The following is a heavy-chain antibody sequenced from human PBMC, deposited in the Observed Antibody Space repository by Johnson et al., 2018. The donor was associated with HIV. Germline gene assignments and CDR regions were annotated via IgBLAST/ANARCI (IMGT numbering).Heavy chain of an antibody. V-gene: IGHV3-11*01. J-gene: IGHJ3*01. CDR1: GFTFSDYY. CDR2: ISSSGSTI. CDR3: AKDWVYYSTPHAFDF. D-gene: IGHD3-10*01. Sequence: QVQLVESGGGLVKPGGSLRLSCVGSGFTFSDYYMSWIRQAPGKGLEWVSYISSSGSTIYYADSVKGRFTLSRDNAKNTLYLRLNSLRAEDTAVYYCAKDWVYYSTPHAFDFWGQGTMVTVSS.